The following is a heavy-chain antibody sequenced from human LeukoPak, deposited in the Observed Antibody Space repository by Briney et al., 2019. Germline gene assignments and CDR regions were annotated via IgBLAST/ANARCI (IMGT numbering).Heavy chain of an antibody. V-gene: IGHV1-69*13. J-gene: IGHJ4*02. D-gene: IGHD2-21*02. CDR2: IIPIFGTA. Sequence: SVKVSCKASRGTFSSYAISWVRQAPGQGLEWMGGIIPIFGTANYAQKFQGRVTITADESTSTAYMELSSLRSEDTAVYYCASAHYCGGDCYSPFDYWGQGTLVTVSS. CDR1: RGTFSSYA. CDR3: ASAHYCGGDCYSPFDY.